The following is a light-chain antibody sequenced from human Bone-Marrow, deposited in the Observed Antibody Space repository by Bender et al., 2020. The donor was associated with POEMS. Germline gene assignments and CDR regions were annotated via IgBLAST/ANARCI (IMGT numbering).Light chain of an antibody. Sequence: QSVLTQPPSASGTPGQRVTISCSGGSSNIGAHAVNWYQHLPGTAPKLLIYSSHRRPSGVPDRFSGSKSGNMASLTISGLQAEDEADYYCAVWDDSLNGWVFGGGTKLTVL. CDR3: AVWDDSLNGWV. CDR2: SSH. J-gene: IGLJ3*02. CDR1: SSNIGAHA. V-gene: IGLV1-44*01.